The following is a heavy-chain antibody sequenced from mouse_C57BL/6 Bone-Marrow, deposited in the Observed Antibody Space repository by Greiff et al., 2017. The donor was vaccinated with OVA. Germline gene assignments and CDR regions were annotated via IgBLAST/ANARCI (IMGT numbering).Heavy chain of an antibody. CDR3: TTGYYGSSSHYLDY. CDR1: GFNIKDDY. Sequence: EVQLQQSGAELVRPGASVKLSCTASGFNIKDDYMHWVKQRPEQGLEWIGWLDPENGDTEYASKFQGKATITADTSSNTAYLQLSSLTSEDTAVYYCTTGYYGSSSHYLDYWGQGTTLTVSS. J-gene: IGHJ2*01. D-gene: IGHD1-1*01. V-gene: IGHV14-4*01. CDR2: LDPENGDT.